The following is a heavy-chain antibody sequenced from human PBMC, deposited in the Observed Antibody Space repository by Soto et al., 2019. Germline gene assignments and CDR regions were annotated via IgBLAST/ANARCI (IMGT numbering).Heavy chain of an antibody. Sequence: GGSLRLSCAASGFTFSSYAMSWVRQAPGKGLEWVSAISGSGGSTYYADSVKGRFTISRDNSKNTLYLQMNSLRAEDTAVYYCAKEPRRWFGELCYYGMDVWGQGTTVTVSS. V-gene: IGHV3-23*01. CDR2: ISGSGGST. CDR3: AKEPRRWFGELCYYGMDV. CDR1: GFTFSSYA. J-gene: IGHJ6*02. D-gene: IGHD3-10*01.